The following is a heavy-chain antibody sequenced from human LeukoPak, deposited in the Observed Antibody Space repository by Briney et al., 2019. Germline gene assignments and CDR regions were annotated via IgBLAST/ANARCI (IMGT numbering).Heavy chain of an antibody. V-gene: IGHV3-74*01. J-gene: IGHJ5*02. D-gene: IGHD2-15*01. Sequence: GGSLRLACAASGFTFSSYWIHWVRQAPGKGLVWVSRINSDGSSTSYADSVKGRFTISRDNAKNTLYLQMNSLRAEDTAVYYCARDLYCSGGSCYSGDWYDPWGQGTLATVSS. CDR2: INSDGSST. CDR3: ARDLYCSGGSCYSGDWYDP. CDR1: GFTFSSYW.